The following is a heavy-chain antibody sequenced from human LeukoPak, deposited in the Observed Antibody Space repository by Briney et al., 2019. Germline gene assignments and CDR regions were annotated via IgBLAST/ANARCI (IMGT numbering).Heavy chain of an antibody. V-gene: IGHV4-59*01. Sequence: KASETLSLTCTVSGGSISSYYWSWIRKPPGKGLEWIGYIYYSGSANYNPSLKSRVTISVDTSKNQFSLKLSSVTAADTAVYYCARGSIAAAEGSHWFDPWGQGTLVTVSS. CDR2: IYYSGSA. CDR1: GGSISSYY. CDR3: ARGSIAAAEGSHWFDP. D-gene: IGHD6-13*01. J-gene: IGHJ5*02.